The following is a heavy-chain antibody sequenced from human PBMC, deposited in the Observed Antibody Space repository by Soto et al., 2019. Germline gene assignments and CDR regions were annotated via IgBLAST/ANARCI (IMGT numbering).Heavy chain of an antibody. Sequence: QVQLQESGPGLVKPSQTLSLTCTVSGGSISSSAYYWSWIRQPPGKGLEWIGYIYYSGSTYYNPSLKSRATISVDTSKNQFSLKLNSVTAADTSVYYCARENSGYDPTGSFDYWGQGTLVTVSS. CDR2: IYYSGST. J-gene: IGHJ4*02. CDR3: ARENSGYDPTGSFDY. V-gene: IGHV4-30-4*01. D-gene: IGHD5-12*01. CDR1: GGSISSSAYY.